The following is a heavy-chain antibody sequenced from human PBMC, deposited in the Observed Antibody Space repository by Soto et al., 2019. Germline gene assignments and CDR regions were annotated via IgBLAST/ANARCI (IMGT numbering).Heavy chain of an antibody. V-gene: IGHV4-59*01. CDR2: IYYSGST. CDR1: GGSISSYY. CDR3: ARTNTIFGVVIREPPKPYYYYMDV. Sequence: SETRSLTCTVSGGSISSYYWSWIRQPPGKGLEWIGYIYYSGSTNYNPSLKSRVTISVDTSKNQFSLKLGSVTAADTAVYYCARTNTIFGVVIREPPKPYYYYMDVWGKGTTVT. D-gene: IGHD3-3*01. J-gene: IGHJ6*03.